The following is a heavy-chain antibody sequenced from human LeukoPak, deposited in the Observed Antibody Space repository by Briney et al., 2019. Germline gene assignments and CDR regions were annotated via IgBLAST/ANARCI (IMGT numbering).Heavy chain of an antibody. CDR3: ARAFPYCSSTSCYRGGAFDI. J-gene: IGHJ3*02. V-gene: IGHV1-2*02. Sequence: ASVKVSCKASGYTFTSYGISWVRQAPGQGLEWMGWINPNSGGTNYAQKFQGRVTMTRDTSISTAYMELSRLRSDDTAVYYCARAFPYCSSTSCYRGGAFDIWGQGTMVTVSS. D-gene: IGHD2-2*01. CDR2: INPNSGGT. CDR1: GYTFTSYG.